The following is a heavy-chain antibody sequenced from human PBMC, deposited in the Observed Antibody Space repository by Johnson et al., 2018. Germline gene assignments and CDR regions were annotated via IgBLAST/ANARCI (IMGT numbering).Heavy chain of an antibody. V-gene: IGHV3-13*01. J-gene: IGHJ6*03. CDR2: IGTAGDT. Sequence: VQLVQSGGGLVQXGGSLRLSCAASGFTFSSYDMHWVRQATGKGLEWVSAIGTAGDTYYPGSVKGRFTISRENAKNSLYLQMNSLRAGDTAVYYCARAIPQGYYYYYYMDVWGKGTTVTVSS. CDR1: GFTFSSYD. CDR3: ARAIPQGYYYYYYMDV.